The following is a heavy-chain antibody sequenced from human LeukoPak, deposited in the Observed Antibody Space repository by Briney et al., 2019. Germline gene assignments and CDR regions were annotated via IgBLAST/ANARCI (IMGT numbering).Heavy chain of an antibody. V-gene: IGHV3-23*01. Sequence: HPGGSLRLSCAASGFTFSSYAMSWVRQAPGKGLEGVSAISGSGGSTYYADSVKGRFTISRDNSKNTLYLQMNSLRAEDTAVYYCAKGGLQLWLRTYFDYWGEGTLVTVSS. D-gene: IGHD5-18*01. CDR1: GFTFSSYA. CDR2: ISGSGGST. CDR3: AKGGLQLWLRTYFDY. J-gene: IGHJ4*02.